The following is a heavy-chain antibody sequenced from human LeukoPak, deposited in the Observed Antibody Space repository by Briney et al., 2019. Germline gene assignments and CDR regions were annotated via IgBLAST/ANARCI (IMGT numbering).Heavy chain of an antibody. V-gene: IGHV1-46*01. J-gene: IGHJ4*02. CDR3: ARDRGGYCSGGSCYSGDY. Sequence: ASVKVSCKASGYTFTSYYMHWVRQAPGQGLEWMGIINPSGSSTSYAQKFQGRVTMTRDTSTSTVYMELSSLRSEDTAVYYCARDRGGYCSGGSCYSGDYWGQGTLVTVSS. D-gene: IGHD2-15*01. CDR2: INPSGSST. CDR1: GYTFTSYY.